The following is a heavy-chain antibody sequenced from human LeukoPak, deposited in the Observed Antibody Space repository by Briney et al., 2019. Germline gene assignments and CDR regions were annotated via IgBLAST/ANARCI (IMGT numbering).Heavy chain of an antibody. CDR1: GASVSSGSYY. Sequence: SETLSLTCNVSGASVSSGSYYWSWIRQPPGKGLEWIGYIFYSGSTNYNPSLKSRVTISVDTSKNQFSLKLSSVTAADTAVYYCARGHWFDPWGQGTLVTVSS. CDR2: IFYSGST. V-gene: IGHV4-61*01. J-gene: IGHJ5*02. CDR3: ARGHWFDP.